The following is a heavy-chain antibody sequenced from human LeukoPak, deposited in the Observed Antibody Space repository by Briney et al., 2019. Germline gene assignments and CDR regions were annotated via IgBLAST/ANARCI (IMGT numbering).Heavy chain of an antibody. V-gene: IGHV3-21*01. Sequence: GGSLRLSCAASGFTFSSYSMNWVRQAPGKGLEWVSSISSSSSYIYYADSVKGRFTISRDNSKNTLYLQMNSLRAEDTAVYYCANSRSGSGMDVWGQGTTVTVSS. CDR3: ANSRSGSGMDV. CDR1: GFTFSSYS. D-gene: IGHD3-10*01. J-gene: IGHJ6*02. CDR2: ISSSSSYI.